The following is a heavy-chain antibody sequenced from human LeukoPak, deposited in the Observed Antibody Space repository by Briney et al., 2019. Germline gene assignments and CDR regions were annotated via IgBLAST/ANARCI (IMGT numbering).Heavy chain of an antibody. CDR1: GVSFSGYY. D-gene: IGHD4-17*01. J-gene: IGHJ4*02. CDR2: INHSGST. Sequence: SETLSLTCAVYGVSFSGYYWSWIRQPPGKGLEWIGEINHSGSTNYNPSLKSRVTISVDTSKNQFSLKLSSVTAADTAVYYCAPLGYGDYVSWGQGTLVTVSS. CDR3: APLGYGDYVS. V-gene: IGHV4-34*01.